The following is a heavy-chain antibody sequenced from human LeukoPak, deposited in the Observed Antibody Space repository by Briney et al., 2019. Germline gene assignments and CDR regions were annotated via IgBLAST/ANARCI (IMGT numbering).Heavy chain of an antibody. CDR1: GDSISSGNYY. V-gene: IGHV4-61*02. Sequence: SETLSLTCTVSGDSISSGNYYWTWIRQPAGKGLEWIGRIYTSGSTNYNPSLKSRVTISVDTSKNQFSLKLSSVTAADTAVYYCARVRHYYYYMDVWGKGTTVTISS. CDR2: IYTSGST. J-gene: IGHJ6*03. CDR3: ARVRHYYYYMDV.